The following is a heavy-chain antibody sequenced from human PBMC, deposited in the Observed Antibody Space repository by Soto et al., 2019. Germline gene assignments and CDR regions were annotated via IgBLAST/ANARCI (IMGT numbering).Heavy chain of an antibody. CDR2: MNPNSGNT. CDR1: GYTFTSYG. CDR3: ARGDFWSGYQVGP. J-gene: IGHJ5*02. V-gene: IGHV1-8*02. D-gene: IGHD3-3*01. Sequence: ASVKVSCKASGYTFTSYGISWVRQAPGQGLEWMGWMNPNSGNTGYAQKFQGRVTMTRNTSISTAYMELSSLRSEDTAVYYCARGDFWSGYQVGPWGQGTLVTVSS.